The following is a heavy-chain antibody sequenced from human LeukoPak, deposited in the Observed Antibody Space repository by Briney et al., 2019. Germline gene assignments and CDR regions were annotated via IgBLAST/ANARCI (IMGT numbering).Heavy chain of an antibody. Sequence: GESLKISCKGSGYSFTSYWIGWVRQMPGKGLEWMGIIYPGDSDTRYSPSFQGQVTISADKSISTAYLQWCSLKASDTAMYYCARSLVYDSSGYYVTDAFDIWGQGTMVTVSS. CDR3: ARSLVYDSSGYYVTDAFDI. CDR1: GYSFTSYW. J-gene: IGHJ3*02. CDR2: IYPGDSDT. D-gene: IGHD3-22*01. V-gene: IGHV5-51*01.